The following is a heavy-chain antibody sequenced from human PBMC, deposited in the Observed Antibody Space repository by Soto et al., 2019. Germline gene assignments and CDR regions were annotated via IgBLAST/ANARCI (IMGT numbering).Heavy chain of an antibody. CDR1: GFTFSSYA. CDR2: ISGSGGST. CDR3: AKGSPYSSSTVFVLHY. D-gene: IGHD6-6*01. V-gene: IGHV3-23*01. J-gene: IGHJ4*02. Sequence: AGGSLRLSCAASGFTFSSYAMSWVRQAPGKGLEWVSAISGSGGSTYYADSVKGRFTISRDNSKNTLYLQMNSLRAEDTAVYYCAKGSPYSSSTVFVLHYWGQGTLVTVSS.